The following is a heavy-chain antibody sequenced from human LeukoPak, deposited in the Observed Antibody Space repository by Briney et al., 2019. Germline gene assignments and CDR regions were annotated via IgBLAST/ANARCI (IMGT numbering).Heavy chain of an antibody. CDR1: GVIVSNNC. J-gene: IGHJ4*02. D-gene: IGHD3-16*02. CDR2: IKQDGSEE. CDR3: ARDRYFSY. V-gene: IGHV3-7*01. Sequence: AGSLTLSCTVSGVIVSNNCMSWVRHPQGPGLGWEGNIKQDGSEEHYEDSAKGRFTYTRDNAKNSLYLQMDSLRAEDTAVYHCARDRYFSYWGQRALGIVSS.